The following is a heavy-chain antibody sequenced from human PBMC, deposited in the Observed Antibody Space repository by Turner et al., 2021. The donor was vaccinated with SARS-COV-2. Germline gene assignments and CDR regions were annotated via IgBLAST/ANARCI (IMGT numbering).Heavy chain of an antibody. CDR2: ITGSADIT. CDR3: AKDREGTGADYFDY. J-gene: IGHJ4*02. V-gene: IGHV3-23*01. D-gene: IGHD6-19*01. CDR1: GFTFSSYA. Sequence: EVQLLESGGGLVQPGGSLGLSCAASGFTFSSYAMTGVRQAPGKGLEWVSSITGSADITHYADSVKGRFTISRDNSKNTLHLQMNSLRAEDTAIYYCAKDREGTGADYFDYWGQGTLVTVSS.